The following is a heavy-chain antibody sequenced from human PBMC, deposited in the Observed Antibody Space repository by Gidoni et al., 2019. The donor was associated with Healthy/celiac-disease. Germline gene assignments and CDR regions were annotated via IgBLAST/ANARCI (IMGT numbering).Heavy chain of an antibody. CDR3: ARDRSLVFDY. D-gene: IGHD1-26*01. V-gene: IGHV3-33*01. CDR2: IWYDGSNK. J-gene: IGHJ4*02. Sequence: QVQLVESGGGVVQPGRSRRLSCAASGFTFSSCGMHWVRQAPGKGLGWVAVIWYDGSNKYYADSVKGRFTISGDNSKNTLYLQMNSLRAEDTAVYSCARDRSLVFDYWGQGTLVTVSS. CDR1: GFTFSSCG.